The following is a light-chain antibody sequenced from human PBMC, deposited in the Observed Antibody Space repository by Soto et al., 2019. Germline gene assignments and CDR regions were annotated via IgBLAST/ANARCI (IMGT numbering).Light chain of an antibody. Sequence: ENVLTQSPGTLSLSPGERATLSCRASQTVGRSYLAWHQQKPGQAPRILIYDASSRPADIPDRFSGSGSGTDFTLSISRLEPEDFAVYFCQQYASSPATFGQGTKVEI. CDR2: DAS. CDR3: QQYASSPAT. J-gene: IGKJ1*01. V-gene: IGKV3-20*01. CDR1: QTVGRSY.